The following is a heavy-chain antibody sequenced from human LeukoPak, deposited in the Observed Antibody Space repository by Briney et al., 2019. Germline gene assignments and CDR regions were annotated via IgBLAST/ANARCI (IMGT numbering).Heavy chain of an antibody. CDR3: AREDYDFWSGSPYYFDY. Sequence: SETLSLTCTVSGGSISSGSYYWSWIRQPAGKGLEWIGRIYTSGSTNYNPSLKSRVTISVDTSKNLFSLKLSSVTAADTAVYYCAREDYDFWSGSPYYFDYWGQGTLVTVSS. J-gene: IGHJ4*02. CDR2: IYTSGST. V-gene: IGHV4-61*02. CDR1: GGSISSGSYY. D-gene: IGHD3-3*01.